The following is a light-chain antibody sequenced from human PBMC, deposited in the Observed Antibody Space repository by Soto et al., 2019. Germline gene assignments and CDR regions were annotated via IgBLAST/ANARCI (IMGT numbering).Light chain of an antibody. CDR2: EVT. J-gene: IGLJ1*01. Sequence: QSVLARRDSAAGSTGETVSSWGSGTSSVVGAYYYVSWYQQHPGGVPKLIIYEVTIRPSGVSNRFSGSKSGNTASLTISGLQAEDAADYYCSSHRGSISFYVFGTGTKVTVL. CDR3: SSHRGSISFYV. CDR1: SSVVGAYYY. V-gene: IGLV2-14*01.